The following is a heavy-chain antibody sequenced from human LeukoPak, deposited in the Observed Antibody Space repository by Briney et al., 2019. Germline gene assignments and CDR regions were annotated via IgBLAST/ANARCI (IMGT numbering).Heavy chain of an antibody. Sequence: SVKVSCKASGGTXSSYAISWVRQAPGQGLEWMGRIIPILGIANYAQKFQGRVTITADKSTSTAYMELSSLRSEDTAVYYCARAIVGIAAAGNYYYYGMDVWGQGTTVTVSS. D-gene: IGHD6-13*01. CDR3: ARAIVGIAAAGNYYYYGMDV. CDR1: GGTXSSYA. V-gene: IGHV1-69*04. CDR2: IIPILGIA. J-gene: IGHJ6*02.